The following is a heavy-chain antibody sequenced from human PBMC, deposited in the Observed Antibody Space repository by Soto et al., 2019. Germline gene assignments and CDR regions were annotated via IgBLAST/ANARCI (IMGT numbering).Heavy chain of an antibody. D-gene: IGHD5-12*01. Sequence: PSETLSLNCTVSGDSIRSYYWTWIRQPPGKGLELIGYIYYSGSTRYNPSLKSRVTISVDMSKNQFSLKLSSVIAADTAVYCCARAYGGFDNGLDVWGQGTAVTVSS. CDR3: ARAYGGFDNGLDV. J-gene: IGHJ6*02. V-gene: IGHV4-59*01. CDR1: GDSIRSYY. CDR2: IYYSGST.